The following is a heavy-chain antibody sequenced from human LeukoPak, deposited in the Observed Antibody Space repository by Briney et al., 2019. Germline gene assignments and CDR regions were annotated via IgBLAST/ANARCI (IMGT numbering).Heavy chain of an antibody. V-gene: IGHV3-30*18. CDR1: GFTFSSYA. Sequence: GGSLRLSCAASGFTFSSYAMHWVRQAPGKGLEWLAVISLDGSLQFYADSVKGRFIISRDNSKNTLYLQMNSLRPEDTAVYYCAKCPILRGFDYYFDNWGQGTLVTVSS. CDR3: AKCPILRGFDYYFDN. J-gene: IGHJ4*02. CDR2: ISLDGSLQ. D-gene: IGHD5-12*01.